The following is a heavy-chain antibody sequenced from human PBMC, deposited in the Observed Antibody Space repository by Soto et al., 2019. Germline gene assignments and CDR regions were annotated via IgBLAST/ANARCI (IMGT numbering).Heavy chain of an antibody. J-gene: IGHJ4*02. V-gene: IGHV3-21*01. D-gene: IGHD2-2*01. Sequence: EVQLVESGGGLVKPGGSLRLSCAASGFTFSSYSMNWVRQAPGKGLEWVSSISSSSSYIYYADSVKGRFTISRDNAKNSLYLKMNSLRAEYTAVYYFARDLGYCSSPSCSPVPYYFDYGGQGPLVTVSS. CDR3: ARDLGYCSSPSCSPVPYYFDY. CDR2: ISSSSSYI. CDR1: GFTFSSYS.